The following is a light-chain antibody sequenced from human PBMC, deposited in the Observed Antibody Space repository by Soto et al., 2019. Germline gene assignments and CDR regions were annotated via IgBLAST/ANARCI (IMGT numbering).Light chain of an antibody. V-gene: IGLV2-14*01. CDR3: CSFTTTTTLVV. J-gene: IGLJ2*01. Sequence: QSALTQPASVSGSPGQSITISCTGTSSDVGTYNYVSWYQQYPGKAPKLMIYEVSSRPSGVSNRFSASKSGNTASLTISGLQAEDEADYYCCSFTTTTTLVVFGGGTQLTVL. CDR2: EVS. CDR1: SSDVGTYNY.